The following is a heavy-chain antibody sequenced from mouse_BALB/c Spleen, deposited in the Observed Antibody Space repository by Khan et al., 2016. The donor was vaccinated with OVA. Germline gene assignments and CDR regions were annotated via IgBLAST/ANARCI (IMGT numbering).Heavy chain of an antibody. CDR1: GFTFSTYG. J-gene: IGHJ3*01. Sequence: EVQLVESGGDLVKPSQSLNLTCAVSGFTFSTYGMSWVRQTPDKRLEWVATISSGGSYTYYVDSVKGRITITRDTAKSPLYLQMSSLTSEDTAMYYCTSLAYYYNSEGFAYWGQGTLVTVSA. V-gene: IGHV5-6*01. D-gene: IGHD1-1*02. CDR3: TSLAYYYNSEGFAY. CDR2: ISSGGSYT.